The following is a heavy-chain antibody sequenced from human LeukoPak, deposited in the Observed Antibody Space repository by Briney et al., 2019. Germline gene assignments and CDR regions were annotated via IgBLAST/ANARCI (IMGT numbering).Heavy chain of an antibody. J-gene: IGHJ4*02. CDR3: ARERVGYCSSTSCSSGDY. D-gene: IGHD2-2*01. V-gene: IGHV1-18*01. Sequence: ASVKVSCKASGYTFTSYGISWVRQAPGQGLEWMGWISAYNGNTNYAQKLQGRVTMTTDTSTSTAYMELRSLRSDDTAVYYCARERVGYCSSTSCSSGDYWGQGTLVTVSS. CDR1: GYTFTSYG. CDR2: ISAYNGNT.